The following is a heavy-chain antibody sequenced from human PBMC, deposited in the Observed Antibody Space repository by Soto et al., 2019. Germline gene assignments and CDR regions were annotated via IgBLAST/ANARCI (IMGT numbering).Heavy chain of an antibody. J-gene: IGHJ6*03. V-gene: IGHV3-74*02. CDR2: INSDGSVS. CDR3: ARGDCVGGTCYSLAGSFYYYMDV. CDR1: GFTFSNYW. D-gene: IGHD2-15*01. Sequence: EVQLVESGGGLVQPGGSLRLSCAASGFTFSNYWMYWVRQAPGKGLEWVSRINSDGSVSSHADSMRGRLTISRDNVKNTLYLHMDSLRAEDTAVYFCARGDCVGGTCYSLAGSFYYYMDVWGKGTTVTVFS.